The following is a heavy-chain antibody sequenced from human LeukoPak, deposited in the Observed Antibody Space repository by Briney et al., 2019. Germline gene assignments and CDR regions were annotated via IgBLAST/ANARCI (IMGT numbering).Heavy chain of an antibody. CDR1: VGPSVVTT. CDR2: INHSGST. Sequence: PSETLPSPALSMVGPSVVTTGAGSASPREGAGVDWEINHSGSTNYNPSLKSRVTISVDTSKNQFSLKLSSVTAADTAVYYCARGLRSDYWGQGTLVTVSS. J-gene: IGHJ4*02. V-gene: IGHV4-34*01. CDR3: ARGLRSDY.